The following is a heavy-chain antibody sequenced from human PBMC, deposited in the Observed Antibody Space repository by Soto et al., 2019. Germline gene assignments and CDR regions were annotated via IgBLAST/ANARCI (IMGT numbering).Heavy chain of an antibody. CDR2: IDWDDDK. J-gene: IGHJ6*02. D-gene: IGHD3-10*01. V-gene: IGHV2-70*01. Sequence: SGPTLVNPTHTLTLTCSFSGFSLSTSGMCVSWIRQPPGKALEWLALIDWDDDKYYSTSLKTRLTISKDTSKNQVVVTMTNMDPVETATYYCARIRLGFGEYYGMDIWGQSSTVTVFS. CDR1: GFSLSTSGMC. CDR3: ARIRLGFGEYYGMDI.